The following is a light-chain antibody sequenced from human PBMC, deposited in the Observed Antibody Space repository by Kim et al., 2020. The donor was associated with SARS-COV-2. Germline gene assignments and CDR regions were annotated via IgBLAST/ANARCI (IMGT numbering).Light chain of an antibody. CDR2: DAS. CDR3: QQRTNWPPT. Sequence: EIVLTQSPVTLSLSPGERATLSCRASQSVSSYLAWYQQKPGQAPRLLIYDASDRAAGIPARFSGSGSGTDFTLTISNLEPEDFAVYYCQQRTNWPPTFGQGTRLEIK. J-gene: IGKJ5*01. CDR1: QSVSSY. V-gene: IGKV3-11*01.